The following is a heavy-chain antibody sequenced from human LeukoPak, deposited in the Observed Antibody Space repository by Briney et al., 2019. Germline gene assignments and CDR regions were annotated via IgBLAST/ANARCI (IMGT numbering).Heavy chain of an antibody. J-gene: IGHJ5*02. Sequence: PSETLSLTCTVSGDSISSSRYYWGWIRQPPGKGLQWIGSIYYGANTYYNPSLKSRVTISVDTSKNQFSLKLNSVTAADTAVYYCARHHPGPVSWGQGTLVTVSS. CDR3: ARHHPGPVS. V-gene: IGHV4-39*07. CDR2: IYYGANT. D-gene: IGHD3-16*01. CDR1: GDSISSSRYY.